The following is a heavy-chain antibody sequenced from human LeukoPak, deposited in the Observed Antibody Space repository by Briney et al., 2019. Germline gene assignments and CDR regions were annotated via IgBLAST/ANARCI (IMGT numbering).Heavy chain of an antibody. Sequence: GGSLRLSCAASGFTFSSYAMHWVRQAPGKGLEWVAVISYDGSNKYYADSVKGRFTISRDNSKNTLYLQMNSLRAEDTAVYYCARVTHTYFDYWGQGTLVTASS. J-gene: IGHJ4*02. V-gene: IGHV3-30*01. CDR3: ARVTHTYFDY. CDR2: ISYDGSNK. CDR1: GFTFSSYA.